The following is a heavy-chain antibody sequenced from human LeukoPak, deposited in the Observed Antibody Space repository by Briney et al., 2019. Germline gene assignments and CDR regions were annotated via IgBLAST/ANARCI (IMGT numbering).Heavy chain of an antibody. J-gene: IGHJ5*02. D-gene: IGHD4-17*01. CDR3: AVHLPGDYLDP. V-gene: IGHV1-8*01. CDR2: MNPDSGNT. Sequence: ASVKVSCKASGYTFTIYDINWVRQAAGQGLEWTGWMNPDSGNTDFAQKFQGRVTMTRNTSISTAYMELSSLTSEDTAVYYCAVHLPGDYLDPWGQGTLATVSS. CDR1: GYTFTIYD.